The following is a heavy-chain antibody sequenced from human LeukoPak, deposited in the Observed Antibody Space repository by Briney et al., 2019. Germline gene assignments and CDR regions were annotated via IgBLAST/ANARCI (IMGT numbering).Heavy chain of an antibody. D-gene: IGHD6-13*01. CDR1: GFPFSDYY. J-gene: IGHJ3*02. CDR2: ISSSGSTI. V-gene: IGHV3-11*01. CDR3: ARAKAANFDAFDI. Sequence: GESLRLSCAASGFPFSDYYMSWIRQAPGKGLEWVSYISSSGSTIYYADSVKGRFTISRDNAKNSLYLQMNSLRAEDTAVYYCARAKAANFDAFDIWGQGTMVTVSS.